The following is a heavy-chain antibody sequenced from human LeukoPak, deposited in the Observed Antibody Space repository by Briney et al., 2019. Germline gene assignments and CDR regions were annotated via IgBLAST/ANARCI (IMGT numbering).Heavy chain of an antibody. CDR1: GFTFSSYS. V-gene: IGHV3-21*01. D-gene: IGHD3/OR15-3a*01. CDR2: ISSSSSYI. CDR3: ARDRDWSVLYDASDI. J-gene: IGHJ3*02. Sequence: PGGSLRLSCAASGFTFSSYSMNWVRQAPGKGLKWVSFISSSSSYIYYADSVKGRFTISRDNAKNSLYLQMNSLRAEDTAVYYCARDRDWSVLYDASDIWGQGTMVTVSS.